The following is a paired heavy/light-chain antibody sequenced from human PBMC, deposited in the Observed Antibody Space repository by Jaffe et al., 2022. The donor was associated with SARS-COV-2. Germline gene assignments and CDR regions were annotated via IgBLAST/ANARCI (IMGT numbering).Heavy chain of an antibody. V-gene: IGHV3-21*01. D-gene: IGHD6-19*01. CDR3: VRERRRIPLATRIFDF. Sequence: EVQLVESGGGLVKPGGSLRLSCAASGFTFSSHSMDWVRQAPGKGLEWVSSISSGSSYIYYADSLKGRFTISRDNAKNSLYLQMSGLRVEDTAVYYCVRERRRIPLATRIFDFWGQGTLVTVS. J-gene: IGHJ4*02. CDR1: GFTFSSHS. CDR2: ISSGSSYI.
Light chain of an antibody. CDR2: DVS. CDR3: SSYTSSSTLN. V-gene: IGLV2-14*03. CDR1: SNDIGGYDY. Sequence: QSALTQPASVSGSPGQSITITCTGTSNDIGGYDYVSWYQQHPGKAPKLMIYDVSSRPSGVSNRFSGSKSGNTASLTISGLQAEDEADYYCSSYTSSSTLNFGGGTKLTVL. J-gene: IGLJ2*01.